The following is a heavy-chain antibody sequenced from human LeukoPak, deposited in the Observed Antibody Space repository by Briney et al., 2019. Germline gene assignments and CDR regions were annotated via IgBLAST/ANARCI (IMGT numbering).Heavy chain of an antibody. CDR3: ARDIQLST. Sequence: GGSLRLSCAASGFTFSSYGMHWVRQAPGKGLEWVAVISYDGSNKYYADSVKGRFTISRDNSKDTLFLQMNSLRAEDTAIYYCARDIQLSTWGLGTMVTVSS. CDR2: ISYDGSNK. V-gene: IGHV3-30*03. J-gene: IGHJ3*01. D-gene: IGHD5-24*01. CDR1: GFTFSSYG.